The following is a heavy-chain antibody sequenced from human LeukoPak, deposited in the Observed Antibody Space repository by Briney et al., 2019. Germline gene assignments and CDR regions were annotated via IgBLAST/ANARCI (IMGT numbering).Heavy chain of an antibody. CDR2: ISSSGTSI. Sequence: GGSLRLSCAASGFSVTSNHMNWVRQAPGKGLEWVSYISSSGTSIYYADSVRGRFTISRDNAKNSLYLQMNSLRADDTAVYYCARRYCSSTSCLIDYWGQGTLVTVSS. J-gene: IGHJ4*02. CDR3: ARRYCSSTSCLIDY. CDR1: GFSVTSNH. V-gene: IGHV3-48*03. D-gene: IGHD2-2*01.